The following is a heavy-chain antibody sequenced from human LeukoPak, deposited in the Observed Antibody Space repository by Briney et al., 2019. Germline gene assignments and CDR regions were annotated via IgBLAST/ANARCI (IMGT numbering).Heavy chain of an antibody. J-gene: IGHJ3*02. CDR2: ISYDGSNK. CDR3: AKDPSGVYDSSGYYYGRWAFDI. CDR1: GFTFSSYG. V-gene: IGHV3-30*18. D-gene: IGHD3-22*01. Sequence: PGRSLRLSCAASGFTFSSYGMHRVRPAPGKGLEWVAVISYDGSNKYYADSVKGRFTISRDNSKKTLYLQMNSLGAEDTAVYYCAKDPSGVYDSSGYYYGRWAFDIWGQGTMVTVSS.